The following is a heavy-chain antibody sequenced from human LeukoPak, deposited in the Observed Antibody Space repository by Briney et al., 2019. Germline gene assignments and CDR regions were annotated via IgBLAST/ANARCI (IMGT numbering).Heavy chain of an antibody. CDR1: GYTFTNNF. D-gene: IGHD3-9*01. CDR3: ARGSPVLRYFDWLSGEADYFDY. Sequence: ASVKVSCKASGYTFTNNFMHWVRQAPGQGLEWIGIINPSGDNTWYAQKFQGRVTMTRDMATSTDYLEVSSLRSDDTAVYYCARGSPVLRYFDWLSGEADYFDYWGQGTLVTVSS. V-gene: IGHV1-46*01. J-gene: IGHJ4*02. CDR2: INPSGDNT.